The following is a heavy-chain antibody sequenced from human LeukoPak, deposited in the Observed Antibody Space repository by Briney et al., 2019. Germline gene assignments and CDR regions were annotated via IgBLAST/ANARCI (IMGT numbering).Heavy chain of an antibody. J-gene: IGHJ3*02. Sequence: GESLKISCKGSGYSFTSYWIGWVRQMPGKGLEWMGIIYPGDSDTRYSPSFQGQVTISADKSISTAYLQWSSLKVSDTAMYYCARPYEGGKGYCSSTSCPSGAFDIWGQGTMVTVSS. CDR1: GYSFTSYW. CDR3: ARPYEGGKGYCSSTSCPSGAFDI. V-gene: IGHV5-51*01. D-gene: IGHD2-2*01. CDR2: IYPGDSDT.